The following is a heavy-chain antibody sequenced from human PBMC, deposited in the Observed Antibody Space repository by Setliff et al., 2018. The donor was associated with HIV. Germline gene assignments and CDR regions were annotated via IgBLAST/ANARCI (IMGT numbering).Heavy chain of an antibody. J-gene: IGHJ4*02. CDR2: IVPILNTG. CDR3: ARIPNHSSGFDY. D-gene: IGHD3-22*01. Sequence: SVKVSCKASGGTFRSHEISWVRQAPGQGLEWMGGIVPILNTGSYAPKFQGRVTITADESTTTAYMELSSLRSEDTAVYYCARIPNHSSGFDYWGQGTPVTVSS. CDR1: GGTFRSHE. V-gene: IGHV1-69*13.